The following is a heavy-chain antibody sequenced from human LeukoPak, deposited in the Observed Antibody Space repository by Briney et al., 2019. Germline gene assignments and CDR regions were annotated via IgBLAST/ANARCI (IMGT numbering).Heavy chain of an antibody. V-gene: IGHV4-4*07. CDR3: ARVPSYDYVWGSYRLDAFDI. J-gene: IGHJ3*02. CDR1: GGSISNFY. Sequence: SETLSLTCTVSGGSISNFYWSWIRQPAGKGLEWIGRISTSGNTDYNPYLKSRVTMSVDTSKKQFSLKLSSVTAADTAVYYCARVPSYDYVWGSYRLDAFDIWGQGTMVTVSS. D-gene: IGHD3-16*02. CDR2: ISTSGNT.